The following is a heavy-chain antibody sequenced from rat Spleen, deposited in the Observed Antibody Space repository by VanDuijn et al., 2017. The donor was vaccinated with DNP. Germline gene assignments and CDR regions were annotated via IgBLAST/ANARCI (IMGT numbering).Heavy chain of an antibody. CDR2: ISPDGDRT. V-gene: IGHV5-25*01. CDR1: GFTFSNYY. D-gene: IGHD1-11*01. CDR3: TRPRGSYGGYRVDA. Sequence: EVQLVESGGGLVQPGRSMKLSCAASGFTFSNYYMAWVRQAPTKGLEWVALISPDGDRTYYRDSVKGRFTVSRNNAESTLHLQMDSLRSEDTATYYCTRPRGSYGGYRVDAWGQGVMVTVSS. J-gene: IGHJ2*01.